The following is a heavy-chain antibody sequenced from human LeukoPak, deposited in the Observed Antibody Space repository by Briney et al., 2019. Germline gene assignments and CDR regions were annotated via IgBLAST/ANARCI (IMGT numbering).Heavy chain of an antibody. CDR2: ISYDGSNK. D-gene: IGHD1-26*01. CDR1: GLTFSDYY. J-gene: IGHJ3*02. Sequence: PGGSLRLSCAASGLTFSDYYMSWIRQAPGKGLEWVAVISYDGSNKYYADSVKGRFTISRDNSKNTLYLQMNSLRAEDTAVYYCARTRLLGDDAFDIWGQGTMVTVSS. V-gene: IGHV3-30-3*01. CDR3: ARTRLLGDDAFDI.